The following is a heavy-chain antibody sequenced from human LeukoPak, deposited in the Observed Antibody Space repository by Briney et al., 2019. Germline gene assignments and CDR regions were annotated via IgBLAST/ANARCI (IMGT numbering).Heavy chain of an antibody. Sequence: GESLKISCKGPGYSFTTYWIGWVRQMPGKGLEWMGIIYPADSDTRYSPSFQGQVTISADKSINTAYLQWSSLKASDTAMYYCVRHLKFDYWGQGTLVTVSS. CDR2: IYPADSDT. V-gene: IGHV5-51*01. CDR3: VRHLKFDY. J-gene: IGHJ4*02. CDR1: GYSFTTYW.